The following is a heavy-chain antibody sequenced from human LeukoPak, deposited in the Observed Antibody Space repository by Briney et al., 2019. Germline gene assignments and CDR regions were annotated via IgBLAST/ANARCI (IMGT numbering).Heavy chain of an antibody. V-gene: IGHV3-66*01. CDR3: ARVSSGWSTFDY. CDR2: IYSGGNT. J-gene: IGHJ4*02. CDR1: GFTVSSNY. Sequence: GGSLRLSCAASGFTVSSNYMSWVRQAPGKGLEWVSVIYSGGNTYYADSVKGRFTISRDNSKNTLYLQMNSLRAEDTAVYYCARVSSGWSTFDYWGQGTLVTVSS. D-gene: IGHD6-19*01.